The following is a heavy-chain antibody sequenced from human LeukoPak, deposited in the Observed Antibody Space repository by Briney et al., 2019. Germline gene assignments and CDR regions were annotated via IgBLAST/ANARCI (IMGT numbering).Heavy chain of an antibody. CDR2: ISYDGGKK. D-gene: IGHD5-24*01. CDR1: GFTFSSYA. V-gene: IGHV3-30-3*01. Sequence: PGGSLRLSCAASGFTFSSYAMQWVRQAPGKGLEWAAVISYDGGKKYYADSVKGRFTISRDNSKNTLYPQMNSLRTEDTAVYYCASPGEMAIVTSHFDYWGQGTLVTVSS. CDR3: ASPGEMAIVTSHFDY. J-gene: IGHJ4*02.